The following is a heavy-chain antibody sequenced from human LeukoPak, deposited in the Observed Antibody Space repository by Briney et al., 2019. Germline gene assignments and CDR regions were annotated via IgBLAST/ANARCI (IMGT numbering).Heavy chain of an antibody. CDR1: GFTFSDYY. Sequence: GGSLRLSCAASGFTFSDYYMTWIRQAPGKGLEWISYISSSGNTISYADSVKGRFTISRDNAKNSLSLQMNSLGVEDTAVYYCARVRGKVDPWGQGTLVTVSS. CDR3: ARVRGKVDP. CDR2: ISSSGNTI. V-gene: IGHV3-11*01. J-gene: IGHJ5*02.